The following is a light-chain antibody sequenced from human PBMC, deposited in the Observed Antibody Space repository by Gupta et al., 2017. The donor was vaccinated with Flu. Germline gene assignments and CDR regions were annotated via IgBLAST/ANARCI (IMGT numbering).Light chain of an antibody. CDR1: SGHSSNA. Sequence: VKLTCTLSSGHSSNAISWHQQQPEKGPRYLIKLNSDGSHGKGDGVPDRFSGSSSGAGRYLTISSLRSEDGANYYCQTWDTAIRVFGGGTKLTVL. V-gene: IGLV4-69*01. CDR3: QTWDTAIRV. CDR2: LNSDGSH. J-gene: IGLJ3*02.